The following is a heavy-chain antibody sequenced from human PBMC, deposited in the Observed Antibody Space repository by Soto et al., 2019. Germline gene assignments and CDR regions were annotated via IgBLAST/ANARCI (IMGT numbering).Heavy chain of an antibody. CDR3: ARVVLSSAYVRSRRYDR. V-gene: IGHV3-72*01. Sequence: EVQLVESGGGLVQPGGSLRLSCAASGFTFSDHYMDWIRQAPGKGLEWVGRVKNKANSYGTEYAASVKGRFSISRDDSNYALYLQMHSLETKDASVYYCARVVLSSAYVRSRRYDRWGQGTLVTVSS. CDR1: GFTFSDHY. CDR2: VKNKANSYGT. D-gene: IGHD2-21*01. J-gene: IGHJ5*02.